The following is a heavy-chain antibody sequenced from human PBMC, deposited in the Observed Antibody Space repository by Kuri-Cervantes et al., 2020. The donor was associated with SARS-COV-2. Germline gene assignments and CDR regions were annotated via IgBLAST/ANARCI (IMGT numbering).Heavy chain of an antibody. Sequence: ASVKVSCKASGYTFTGYYMHWVRQAPGQGLEWMGWINPNSGGTNYARKFQGRVTMTRDTSISTAYMELRSLRSDDTAVYYCARVAGNYFDYWGQGTLVTVSS. D-gene: IGHD6-19*01. CDR2: INPNSGGT. V-gene: IGHV1-2*02. CDR1: GYTFTGYY. J-gene: IGHJ4*02. CDR3: ARVAGNYFDY.